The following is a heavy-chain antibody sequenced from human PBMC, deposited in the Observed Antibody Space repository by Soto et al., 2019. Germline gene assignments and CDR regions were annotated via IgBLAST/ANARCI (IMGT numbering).Heavy chain of an antibody. CDR2: IWYDGSNK. J-gene: IGHJ4*02. CDR3: ARGSGSGPYFDY. CDR1: GFTFSSYG. Sequence: QVQLVESGGGVVQPGRSLRLSCAASGFTFSSYGMHWVRQAPGKGLEWVAVIWYDGSNKYYADSVKGRFTISRDNSKNTLYLQMNSLSAEDTAVYYCARGSGSGPYFDYWGQGTLVTVSS. D-gene: IGHD3-10*01. V-gene: IGHV3-33*01.